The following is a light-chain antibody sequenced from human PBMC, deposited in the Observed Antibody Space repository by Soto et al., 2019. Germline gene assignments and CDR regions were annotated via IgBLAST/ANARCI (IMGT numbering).Light chain of an antibody. CDR3: SSCTSSSTYV. V-gene: IGLV2-14*03. CDR2: HVT. Sequence: QSVLTQPASVSGSPGQSIAISCTGTSSDVGAYNYVSWYQHHPGKAPKLMIYHVTNRPSGVSDRFSGSKSGNTASLTISGLQADDEADYYCSSCTSSSTYVFGTGTKVTVL. CDR1: SSDVGAYNY. J-gene: IGLJ1*01.